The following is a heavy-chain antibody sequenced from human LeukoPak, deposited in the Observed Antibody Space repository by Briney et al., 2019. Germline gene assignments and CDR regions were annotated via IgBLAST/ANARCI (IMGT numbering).Heavy chain of an antibody. CDR3: ARERPSYYDILTGYYPRSLPYYFDY. CDR1: GGSFSGYY. V-gene: IGHV4-34*01. Sequence: PSETLSLTCAVYGGSFSGYYWNWIRQPPGKGLEWLGEINHSGSTNYNPSLKSRVTISVDTSKNQFSLKLSSVTAADTAVYYCARERPSYYDILTGYYPRSLPYYFDYWGQGTLVTVSS. D-gene: IGHD3-9*01. CDR2: INHSGST. J-gene: IGHJ4*02.